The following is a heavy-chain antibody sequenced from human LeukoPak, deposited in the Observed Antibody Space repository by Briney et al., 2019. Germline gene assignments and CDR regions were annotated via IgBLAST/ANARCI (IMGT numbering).Heavy chain of an antibody. Sequence: GESLKISCKGSGYSFTSYWIGWVRQMPGKGLEWMGIIYPGGSDTRYSPSFQGQVTISADKSISTAYLQWSSLKASDTAMYYCARPRQKIYQLFDIWGQGTMVTVSS. CDR3: ARPRQKIYQLFDI. J-gene: IGHJ3*02. D-gene: IGHD2-2*01. CDR1: GYSFTSYW. CDR2: IYPGGSDT. V-gene: IGHV5-51*01.